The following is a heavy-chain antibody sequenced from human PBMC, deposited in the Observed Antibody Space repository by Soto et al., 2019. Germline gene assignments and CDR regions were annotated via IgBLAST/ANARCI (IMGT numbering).Heavy chain of an antibody. CDR2: ISAYNGNT. J-gene: IGHJ4*02. D-gene: IGHD7-27*01. V-gene: IGHV1-18*01. CDR3: ARTGVWVPRDY. CDR1: GYTFTSYG. Sequence: QVQLVQSGAEVKKPGASVRVSCKASGYTFTSYGISWVRQAPGQGLEWMGWISAYNGNTNYAQKLQGRAIMTTDTSTNTAHMTLRRLRSDDTAVYYSARTGVWVPRDYWGKGTLVTGSS.